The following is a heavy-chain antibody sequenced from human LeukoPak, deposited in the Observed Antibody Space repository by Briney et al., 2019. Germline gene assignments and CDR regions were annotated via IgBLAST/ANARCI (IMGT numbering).Heavy chain of an antibody. CDR1: GYTLTAYS. Sequence: ASVKVSCKPSGYTLTAYSMDWVRHAPGRGLDWMGWSNPNSGGTRFAQKFQGRVTVTRDTSISTAYMELSSLTSDDTAIYYCARRASSWYFFDYWGQGTLVIVSS. CDR2: SNPNSGGT. CDR3: ARRASSWYFFDY. V-gene: IGHV1-2*02. J-gene: IGHJ4*02. D-gene: IGHD2-2*01.